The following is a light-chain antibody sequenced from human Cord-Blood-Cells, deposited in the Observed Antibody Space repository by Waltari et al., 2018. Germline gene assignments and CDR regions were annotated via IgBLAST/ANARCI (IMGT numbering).Light chain of an antibody. J-gene: IGLJ3*02. V-gene: IGLV2-23*01. Sequence: SPTIACTGTSSDVGRYNLVSWYQQHPGKAPKLMIYEGSKRPSGLSKRFSGSKSGNTASLTIAGLQAEDEADYYCCSYAGSITWVFGGGTKLTVL. CDR3: CSYAGSITWV. CDR2: EGS. CDR1: SSDVGRYNL.